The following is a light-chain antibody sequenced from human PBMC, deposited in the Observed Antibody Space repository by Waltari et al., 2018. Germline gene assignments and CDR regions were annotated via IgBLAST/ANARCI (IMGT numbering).Light chain of an antibody. V-gene: IGKV1-39*01. CDR1: DSLASY. CDR3: QQTVASPFT. Sequence: IQMTQSPSSLSASVGDTVTIPCRPDDSLASYLNWYQPRVGQPPKLLIYGVSGLQTGVPSRFSGTSSGRDFTLTISSLQPEDSATYYCQQTVASPFTFGPGTEV. J-gene: IGKJ3*01. CDR2: GVS.